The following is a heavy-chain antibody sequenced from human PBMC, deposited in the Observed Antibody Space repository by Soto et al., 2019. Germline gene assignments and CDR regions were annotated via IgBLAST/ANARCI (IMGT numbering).Heavy chain of an antibody. V-gene: IGHV3-30-3*01. D-gene: IGHD3-22*01. CDR2: VTSDGSNK. CDR3: GRITLKTSVDTFDF. CDR1: GGTFSTYA. Sequence: QVQLVQSGAEVKKPGSSVKVSCKASGGTFSTYALHWVRQAPGKGLEWVATVTSDGSNKYHADSVEGRFTISRDDSKNTLYLQLNSLRAEDTAVYYCGRITLKTSVDTFDFWGQGTMVTVSS. J-gene: IGHJ3*01.